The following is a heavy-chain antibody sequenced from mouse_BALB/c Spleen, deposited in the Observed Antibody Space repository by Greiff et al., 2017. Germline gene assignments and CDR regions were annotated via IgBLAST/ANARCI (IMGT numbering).Heavy chain of an antibody. CDR2: IWSGGST. CDR1: GFSLTSYG. Sequence: QVQLKESGPGLVQPSQSLSITCTVSGFSLTSYGVHWVRQSPGKGLEWLGVIWSGGSTDYNAAFISRLSISKDNSKSQVFFKMNSLQANDTAIYYCARYYGSSSYWYFDVGGAGTTVTVSS. CDR3: ARYYGSSSYWYFDV. V-gene: IGHV2-2*02. J-gene: IGHJ1*01. D-gene: IGHD1-1*01.